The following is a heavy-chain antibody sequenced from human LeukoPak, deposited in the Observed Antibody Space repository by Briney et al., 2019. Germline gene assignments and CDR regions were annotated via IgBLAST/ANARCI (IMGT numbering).Heavy chain of an antibody. CDR2: IIPIFGTA. J-gene: IGHJ4*02. Sequence: GSSVKVSCKASGGTFSSYAISWVRQAPGQGLEWMGGIIPIFGTANYAQKFQGRVTITADKSTSTAYMELSSLRSEDTAVYYCAFMTGFGELLPRSGFDYWGQGTLVTVSS. CDR1: GGTFSSYA. CDR3: AFMTGFGELLPRSGFDY. V-gene: IGHV1-69*06. D-gene: IGHD3-10*01.